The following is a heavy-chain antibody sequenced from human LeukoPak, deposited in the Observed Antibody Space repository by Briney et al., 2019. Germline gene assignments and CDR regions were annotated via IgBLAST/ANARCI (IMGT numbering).Heavy chain of an antibody. V-gene: IGHV3-30*18. CDR2: ISYDGNDK. D-gene: IGHD2-2*01. Sequence: GGSLRLSCAASGFTFGTYGMHWVRQAPGKGLEWVAIISYDGNDKDYADSVRGRFTISRDNSKNTLYLRMNSLRGEDTAVYYCAKSTAPAGYYLDYWGQGILVTVSS. J-gene: IGHJ4*02. CDR1: GFTFGTYG. CDR3: AKSTAPAGYYLDY.